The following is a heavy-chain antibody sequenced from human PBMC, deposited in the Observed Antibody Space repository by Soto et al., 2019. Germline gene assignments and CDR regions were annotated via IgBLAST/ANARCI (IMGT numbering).Heavy chain of an antibody. D-gene: IGHD3-10*01. V-gene: IGHV2-70*01. CDR1: GFSLSTSGMC. Sequence: SGPTLVNPTQTLTLTCTFSGFSLSTSGMCVSWIRQPPGKALEWLALIDWGDDKYYSTSLKTRLTISKDTSKNQVVLTMTNMDPVDTATYYCARSMVRGPSEGMDVWGQGTTVTVSS. CDR3: ARSMVRGPSEGMDV. J-gene: IGHJ6*02. CDR2: IDWGDDK.